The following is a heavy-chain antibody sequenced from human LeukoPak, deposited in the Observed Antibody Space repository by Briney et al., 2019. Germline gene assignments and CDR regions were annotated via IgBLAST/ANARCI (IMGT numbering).Heavy chain of an antibody. J-gene: IGHJ4*02. D-gene: IGHD3-22*01. Sequence: ASVKVSCKASGYTFTGYYMHRVRQAPGQGLEWMGWINPNSGGTNYAQKFQGRVTMTRDTSISTAYMELSRLRSDDTAVYYCARVLYYYDSSGYCDLGYWGQGTLVTVSS. V-gene: IGHV1-2*02. CDR1: GYTFTGYY. CDR3: ARVLYYYDSSGYCDLGY. CDR2: INPNSGGT.